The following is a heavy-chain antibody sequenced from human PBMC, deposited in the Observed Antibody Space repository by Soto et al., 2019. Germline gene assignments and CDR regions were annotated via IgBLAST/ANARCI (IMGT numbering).Heavy chain of an antibody. CDR3: ARISHDSSPP. CDR2: INHSGST. V-gene: IGHV4-34*01. Sequence: PSETLSLTCAVYGGSFSGYYWTLIRQPPGTGLEWIGEINHSGSTNYNPSLKSRVTISVDTSKNQFSLHLNSVTPEDTAVYYCARISHDSSPPWGQGTMVTVSS. CDR1: GGSFSGYY. D-gene: IGHD3-22*01. J-gene: IGHJ3*01.